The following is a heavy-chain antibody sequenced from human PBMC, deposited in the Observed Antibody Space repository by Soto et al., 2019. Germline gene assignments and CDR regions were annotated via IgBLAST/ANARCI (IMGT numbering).Heavy chain of an antibody. CDR1: GYTFINYG. Sequence: QVQLVQSGAEVKKPGASVRVSCKTSGYTFINYGITWVRQAPGQGLEWMGWLSAYNGDTSSSEKLQDRFTMTTDTSTNTVDMDLRSLTSDDTAVYYCASWSAIVGGAEALDVWGQGTMVIVSS. CDR3: ASWSAIVGGAEALDV. V-gene: IGHV1-18*01. CDR2: LSAYNGDT. D-gene: IGHD1-26*01. J-gene: IGHJ3*01.